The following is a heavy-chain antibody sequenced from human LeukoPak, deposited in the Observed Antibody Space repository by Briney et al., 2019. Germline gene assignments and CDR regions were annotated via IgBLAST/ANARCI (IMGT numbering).Heavy chain of an antibody. CDR1: GYTLTELS. CDR2: FDPEDGET. Sequence: VSVKVSCKVSGYTLTELSMHWVRQAPGKGLEWMGGFDPEDGETIYAQKFQGRVTMTEDTSTDTAYMELSSLRSEDTAVYYCATGVFRGYSYAGAFDIWGQGTMVTVSS. CDR3: ATGVFRGYSYAGAFDI. J-gene: IGHJ3*02. V-gene: IGHV1-24*01. D-gene: IGHD5-18*01.